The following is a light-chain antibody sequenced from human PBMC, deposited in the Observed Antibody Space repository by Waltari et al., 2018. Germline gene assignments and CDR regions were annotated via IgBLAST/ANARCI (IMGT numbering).Light chain of an antibody. CDR1: QSVGRS. V-gene: IGKV3-20*01. CDR3: QHYVRLPAT. CDR2: GAS. Sequence: EIVLTQSPGTLSLSPGERATLSCRASQSVGRSLAWYQQKPGQAPRCLIYGASSRATGVPDRFSGSGSGTDFSLTIARLEPEDFAVYYCQHYVRLPATFGQGTKVEI. J-gene: IGKJ1*01.